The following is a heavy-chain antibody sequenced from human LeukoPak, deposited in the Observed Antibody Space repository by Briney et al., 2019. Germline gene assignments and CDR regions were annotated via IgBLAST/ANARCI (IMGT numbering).Heavy chain of an antibody. CDR3: AKVRPLGGCSGGSCSTGHFDY. CDR1: GYSISSGYY. CDR2: IYHSGST. V-gene: IGHV4-38-2*02. Sequence: PSETLSLTCTVSGYSISSGYYWGWIRQPPGKGLEWIGSIYHSGSTYYNPSLKSRVTISVDTSKNQFSLKLSSVTAADTAVYYCAKVRPLGGCSGGSCSTGHFDYWGQGTLVTVSS. J-gene: IGHJ4*02. D-gene: IGHD2-15*01.